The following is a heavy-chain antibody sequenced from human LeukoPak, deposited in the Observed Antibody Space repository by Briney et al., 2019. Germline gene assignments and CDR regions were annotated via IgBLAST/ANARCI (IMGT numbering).Heavy chain of an antibody. D-gene: IGHD3-10*01. CDR1: GFTFSSYG. V-gene: IGHV3-30*18. Sequence: GRSLRLSCAASGFTFSSYGMHWVRQAPGKGLEWVAVISYDGSNKYYADSVKGRFTISRDNSKNTLYLQMNSLRAEDTAVYYCVKESGFGELEGFDYWGQGTLVTVSS. J-gene: IGHJ4*02. CDR3: VKESGFGELEGFDY. CDR2: ISYDGSNK.